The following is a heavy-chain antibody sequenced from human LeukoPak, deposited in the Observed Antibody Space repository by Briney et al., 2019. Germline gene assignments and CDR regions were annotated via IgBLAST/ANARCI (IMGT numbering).Heavy chain of an antibody. CDR1: GFSFSLYA. CDR3: ARRGAGSGGLDY. Sequence: GGCLRLSCAASGFSFSLYAMNWDRQAPGKGLEWVSTIIETGASPYYADSVRGRFTVSRDSSKNMFYLQMNSLRAEDTAIYYCARRGAGSGGLDYWGQGTLVTVSS. D-gene: IGHD6-19*01. V-gene: IGHV3-23*01. J-gene: IGHJ4*02. CDR2: IIETGASP.